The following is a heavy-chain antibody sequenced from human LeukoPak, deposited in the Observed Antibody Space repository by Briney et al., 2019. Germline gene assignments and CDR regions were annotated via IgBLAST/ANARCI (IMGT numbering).Heavy chain of an antibody. J-gene: IGHJ4*02. V-gene: IGHV4-59*01. Sequence: PSETLSLTCTVSGGSISSYYWSWIRQPPGKGLEWTGYIYYTGSTNYNPSLKSRVTISVDTSKNQFSLKLSSVTAADTAVYYCARAFSSGWYPYSIGGLWFDYWGQGTLVTVSS. CDR1: GGSISSYY. D-gene: IGHD6-19*01. CDR2: IYYTGST. CDR3: ARAFSSGWYPYSIGGLWFDY.